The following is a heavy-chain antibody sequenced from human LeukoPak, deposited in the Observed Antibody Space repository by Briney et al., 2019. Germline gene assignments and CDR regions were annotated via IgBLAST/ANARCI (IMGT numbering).Heavy chain of an antibody. J-gene: IGHJ4*02. CDR1: GGPISSSSYY. D-gene: IGHD3-10*01. CDR3: ARRATMVRGVSNFDY. V-gene: IGHV4-39*01. CDR2: IYYSGST. Sequence: PSETLSLTCTVSGGPISSSSYYWGWIRQPPGKGLEWIGSIYYSGSTYYNPSLKSRVSISVDTSKNQFSLKLSSVTAADTAVYYCARRATMVRGVSNFDYWGQGTLVTVSS.